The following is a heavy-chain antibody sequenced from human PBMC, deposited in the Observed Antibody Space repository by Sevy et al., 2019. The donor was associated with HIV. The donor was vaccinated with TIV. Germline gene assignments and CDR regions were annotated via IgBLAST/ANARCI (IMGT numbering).Heavy chain of an antibody. V-gene: IGHV4-59*13. CDR3: ARVWGRDNGDYRDWFDP. Sequence: SETLSLTCGVSSGSISSYSWAWIRQPPGKGLEWIGHFYYIGTTDYNPVLRSRVTISVDKSKNKVSLRLKSVTAADTAVYYCARVWGRDNGDYRDWFDPWGQGTLVTVSS. CDR2: FYYIGTT. D-gene: IGHD4-17*01. J-gene: IGHJ5*02. CDR1: SGSISSYS.